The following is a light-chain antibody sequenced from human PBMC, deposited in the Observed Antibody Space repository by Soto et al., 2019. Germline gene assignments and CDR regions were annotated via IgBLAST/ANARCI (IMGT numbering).Light chain of an antibody. CDR2: AAF. J-gene: IGKJ2*01. CDR3: QQYGNSRGT. CDR1: RAIASNY. Sequence: DIVLTQSPGTLSLSPGERATLSCRASRAIASNYLAWYQQKPGQAPRLLIYAAFTRATGIPDRFSGHWSNTDFNLTITRLEPEDFAVYHCQQYGNSRGTFGQGTKLEI. V-gene: IGKV3-20*01.